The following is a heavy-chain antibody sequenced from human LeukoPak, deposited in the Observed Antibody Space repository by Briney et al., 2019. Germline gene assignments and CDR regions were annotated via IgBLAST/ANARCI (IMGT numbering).Heavy chain of an antibody. V-gene: IGHV3-21*01. Sequence: GGSLRLSCAASGFTFSSYSMNWVRQAPGKGLEWVSSISSSSSYIYYADSVKGRFTISRDNAKNSLYLQMNSLRAEDTAVYYCASPHYYGSGSYRYYFDYWGQGTLVTVSS. CDR3: ASPHYYGSGSYRYYFDY. CDR2: ISSSSSYI. D-gene: IGHD3-10*01. J-gene: IGHJ4*02. CDR1: GFTFSSYS.